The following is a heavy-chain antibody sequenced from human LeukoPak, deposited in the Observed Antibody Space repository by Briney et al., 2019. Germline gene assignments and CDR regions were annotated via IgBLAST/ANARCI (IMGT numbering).Heavy chain of an antibody. CDR2: IYSGGST. CDR3: AKSIAAAGVMWYFDY. J-gene: IGHJ4*02. D-gene: IGHD6-13*01. V-gene: IGHV3-66*02. Sequence: AGGSLRLSCAASGFTVSSNYMSWVRQAPGKGLEWVSVIYSGGSTYYADSVKGRFTISRDNSKNTLYLQMNSLRAEDTAVYYCAKSIAAAGVMWYFDYWGQGTLVTVSS. CDR1: GFTVSSNY.